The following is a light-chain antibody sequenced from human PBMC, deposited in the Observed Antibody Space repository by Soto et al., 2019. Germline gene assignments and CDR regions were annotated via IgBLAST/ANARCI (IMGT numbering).Light chain of an antibody. CDR1: QNNENY. CDR2: WAS. Sequence: DIVMTQSPDSLAVSLGEQANINCRSSQNNENYLAWYQQKEGQPPRLLIYWASTRGSGVPDRFSGSRSGTDCTLSISKVEAEDVQIYYCQQYHSAPITFGQGTRLEIK. V-gene: IGKV4-1*01. CDR3: QQYHSAPIT. J-gene: IGKJ5*01.